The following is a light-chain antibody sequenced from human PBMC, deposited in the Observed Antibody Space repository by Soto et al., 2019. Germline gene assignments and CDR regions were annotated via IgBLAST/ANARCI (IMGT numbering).Light chain of an antibody. J-gene: IGKJ4*01. CDR3: QQLNSYLPLT. CDR1: QGISSY. Sequence: IQLTQSPSSLSASVGARVTITCRASQGISSYLAWYQQKPGKAPKLLIYAASTLQSGVPSRFSGSGSGTDFTLTISSLQPEDFANYYCQQLNSYLPLTFGGGTKVDIK. CDR2: AAS. V-gene: IGKV1-9*01.